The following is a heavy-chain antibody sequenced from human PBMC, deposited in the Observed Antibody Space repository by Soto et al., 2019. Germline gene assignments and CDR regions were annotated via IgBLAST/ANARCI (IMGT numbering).Heavy chain of an antibody. D-gene: IGHD3-22*01. CDR3: ARDRDYDSSGYYDY. Sequence: GGSLRLSCAASGFTFSSYSTNWVRQAPGKGLEWVSSISSSSSYIYYADSVKGRFTISRDNAKNSLYLQMNSLRAEDTAVYYCARDRDYDSSGYYDYWGQGTLVTVSS. V-gene: IGHV3-21*01. CDR2: ISSSSSYI. J-gene: IGHJ4*02. CDR1: GFTFSSYS.